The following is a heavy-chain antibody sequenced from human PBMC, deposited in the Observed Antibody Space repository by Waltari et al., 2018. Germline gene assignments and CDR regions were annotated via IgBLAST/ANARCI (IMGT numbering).Heavy chain of an antibody. D-gene: IGHD3-22*01. CDR3: ATGISGSFQY. Sequence: QVQLQESGPGLVKPSQTLSLTCTVSGVSISRGGYFWAWTRQRPGKGLEWIGYIYYSGTTYYNPSLKSLVTVSIDTSQNQFSLNLTSLTAADTAMYFCATGISGSFQYWGQGTLVTVSS. CDR2: IYYSGTT. V-gene: IGHV4-31*01. J-gene: IGHJ4*02. CDR1: GVSISRGGYF.